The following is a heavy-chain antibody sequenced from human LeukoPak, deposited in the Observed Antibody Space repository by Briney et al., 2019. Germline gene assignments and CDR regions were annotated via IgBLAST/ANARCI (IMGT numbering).Heavy chain of an antibody. CDR2: IYYSGST. D-gene: IGHD6-19*01. CDR1: GVSINSSGFY. J-gene: IGHJ5*02. V-gene: IGHV4-39*01. Sequence: SETLSLTCSVSGVSINSSGFYWGWIRQPPGKGLEWIVSIYYSGSTYYNSSLKSRVTIFVDTSKNQFSLKLSSVTAADTAVYYCARRIAVAGISNWFDPWGQGTLVTVSS. CDR3: ARRIAVAGISNWFDP.